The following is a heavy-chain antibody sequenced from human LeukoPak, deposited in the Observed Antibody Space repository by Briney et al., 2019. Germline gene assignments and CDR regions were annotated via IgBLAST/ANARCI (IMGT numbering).Heavy chain of an antibody. V-gene: IGHV3-9*01. CDR3: GKDIRPGGLYGGNGGIDY. D-gene: IGHD4-23*01. Sequence: GGSLRLSCAASGFTFDDYAMHWVRQAPGKGPEWVSGISWNSGTIGYADSVKGRFTISRDNAKTSLYLEMNSLRAEDTAFYYCGKDIRPGGLYGGNGGIDYWGPGTLVTVSS. CDR1: GFTFDDYA. CDR2: ISWNSGTI. J-gene: IGHJ4*02.